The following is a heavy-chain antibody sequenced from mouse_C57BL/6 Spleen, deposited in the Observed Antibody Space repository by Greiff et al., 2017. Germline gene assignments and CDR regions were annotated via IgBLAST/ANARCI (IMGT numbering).Heavy chain of an antibody. CDR1: GFTFSSYA. CDR3: ARDDYLDD. J-gene: IGHJ2*01. Sequence: EVQLQESGGGLVKPGGSLKLSCAASGFTFSSYAMSWVRQTPEKRLEWVATISDGGSYTYYPDNVKGRFTISRDNAKNNLYLQMSHLKSEDTAMYYCARDDYLDDWGQGTTLTVSS. CDR2: ISDGGSYT. V-gene: IGHV5-4*01.